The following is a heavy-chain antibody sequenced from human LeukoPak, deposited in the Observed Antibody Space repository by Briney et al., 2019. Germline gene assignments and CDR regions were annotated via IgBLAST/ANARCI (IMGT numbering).Heavy chain of an antibody. D-gene: IGHD5-24*01. V-gene: IGHV3-33*01. CDR3: ARDRAID. Sequence: PGGSLRLSCATSGFTFTSYGMHWVRQAPGKGLEWVAVIWYDGSNKYYADSVKGRFTISRDDFKNTLYLQMNSLRAEDTAVYYCARDRAIDWGQGTLVTVSS. CDR2: IWYDGSNK. J-gene: IGHJ4*02. CDR1: GFTFTSYG.